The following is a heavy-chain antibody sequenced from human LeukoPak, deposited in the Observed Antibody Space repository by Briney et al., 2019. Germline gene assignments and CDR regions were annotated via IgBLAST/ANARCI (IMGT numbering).Heavy chain of an antibody. Sequence: GGSLRLSCAASGFTFDDYAMHWVRQAPGKGLEWVSGISWNSGSIGYADSVKGRFTISRDNAKNSLYLQMNSLRAEDTAVYYCAREDSYGYYWGQGTLVTVSS. CDR3: AREDSYGYY. V-gene: IGHV3-9*01. CDR2: ISWNSGSI. D-gene: IGHD5-18*01. J-gene: IGHJ4*02. CDR1: GFTFDDYA.